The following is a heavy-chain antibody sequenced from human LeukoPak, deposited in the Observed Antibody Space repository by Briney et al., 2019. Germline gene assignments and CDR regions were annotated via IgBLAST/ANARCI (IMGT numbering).Heavy chain of an antibody. CDR2: ISSSSSTI. CDR3: ARGLRYSSGLIDY. J-gene: IGHJ4*02. V-gene: IGHV3-48*01. Sequence: GGSLRLSCAASGFTFSSYSMNWVRQAPGKGLEWVSYISSSSSTIYYADSVKGRFTISRDNAKNSLYLQMNSLRAEDTAVYYCARGLRYSSGLIDYWGQGTLVTVSS. CDR1: GFTFSSYS. D-gene: IGHD6-25*01.